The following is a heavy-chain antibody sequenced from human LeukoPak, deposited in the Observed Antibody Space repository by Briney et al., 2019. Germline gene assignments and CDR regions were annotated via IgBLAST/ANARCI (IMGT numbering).Heavy chain of an antibody. Sequence: ASVKVSCKPSGYTFTSYGISWVRQAPGQGLEWMGWISPYNGNTNYAQKLHGRVTMTTDTSPSTAYMELRSLRSDDTAVYYCARDRYYDYVWGSYRLDYWGQGTLVTVSS. CDR3: ARDRYYDYVWGSYRLDY. CDR1: GYTFTSYG. D-gene: IGHD3-16*02. CDR2: ISPYNGNT. V-gene: IGHV1-18*01. J-gene: IGHJ4*02.